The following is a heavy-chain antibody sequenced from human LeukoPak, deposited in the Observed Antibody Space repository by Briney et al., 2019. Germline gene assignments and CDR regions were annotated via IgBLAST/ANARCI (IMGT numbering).Heavy chain of an antibody. V-gene: IGHV1-18*01. CDR3: AREVTDYFYYYMDV. CDR2: ISAYNGNT. Sequence: ASVKVPCKASGYTFTSYGISWVRQAPGQGLEWMGWISAYNGNTNYAQKLQGRVTMTTDTSTSTAYMELRSLRSDDTAVYYCAREVTDYFYYYMDVWGKGTTVTVSS. J-gene: IGHJ6*03. D-gene: IGHD1-14*01. CDR1: GYTFTSYG.